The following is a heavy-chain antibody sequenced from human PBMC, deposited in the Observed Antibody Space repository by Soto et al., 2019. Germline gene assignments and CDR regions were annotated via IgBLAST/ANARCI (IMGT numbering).Heavy chain of an antibody. V-gene: IGHV3-66*01. CDR2: IQRGGPT. D-gene: IGHD2-15*01. J-gene: IGHJ6*04. CDR1: GFTVSSKY. CDR3: ARDDVLCDGGRCYGVTLDV. Sequence: EVHLLESGGGFVQPGGSLRLSCAASGFTVSSKYMSWVRQAPGQGLEGVSLIQRGGPTYYADSVTGRFTIARDTSEYTLHLQMDSLRDEDTAVYYCARDDVLCDGGRCYGVTLDVWGTGTTVTVSS.